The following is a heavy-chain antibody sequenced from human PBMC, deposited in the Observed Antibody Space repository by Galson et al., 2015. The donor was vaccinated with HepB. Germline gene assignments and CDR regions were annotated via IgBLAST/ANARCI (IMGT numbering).Heavy chain of an antibody. CDR3: ARAAESHVAFDY. CDR1: GFTFSSYG. D-gene: IGHD2-15*01. Sequence: SLRLSCAASGFTFSSYGMHWVRQAPGKGLEWVAVIWYDGSNKYYADSVKGRFTISRDNSKNTLYLQMNSLRAEDTAVYYCARAAESHVAFDYWGQGTLVTVSS. V-gene: IGHV3-33*08. CDR2: IWYDGSNK. J-gene: IGHJ4*02.